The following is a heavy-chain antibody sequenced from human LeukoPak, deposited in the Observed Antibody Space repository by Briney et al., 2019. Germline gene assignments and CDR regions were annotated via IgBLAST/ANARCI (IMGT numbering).Heavy chain of an antibody. CDR2: IYPSDSDT. J-gene: IGHJ4*02. Sequence: GESLKISCNGSGYSFATYWIAWVRQMPGKGLEWMGDIYPSDSDTKYSLSFQGQVTISADTSLSTAYLQWSSLQSSDSAIYFCARRHSYCTGSSCYLYLDTWGQGTLVTVSS. CDR1: GYSFATYW. D-gene: IGHD2-8*02. CDR3: ARRHSYCTGSSCYLYLDT. V-gene: IGHV5-51*01.